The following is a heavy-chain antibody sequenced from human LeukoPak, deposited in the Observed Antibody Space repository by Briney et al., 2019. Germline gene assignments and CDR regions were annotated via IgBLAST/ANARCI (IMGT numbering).Heavy chain of an antibody. CDR1: GGSISSYY. V-gene: IGHV4-59*01. D-gene: IGHD3-22*01. CDR2: IYSSGST. Sequence: SQTLSLTCTVSGGSISSYYWSWIRQSPGKGLEWIGHIYSSGSTNYNPSLKSRVTISIDTSKNHFSLKLSSVTAADTALYYCARNYDNSGYTAFGYWGRGTLVTVSS. CDR3: ARNYDNSGYTAFGY. J-gene: IGHJ4*02.